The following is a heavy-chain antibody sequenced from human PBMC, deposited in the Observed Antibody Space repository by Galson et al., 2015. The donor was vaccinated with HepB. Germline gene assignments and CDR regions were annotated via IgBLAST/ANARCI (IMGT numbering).Heavy chain of an antibody. Sequence: LSLTCTVSGGSISSGDYYWSWIRQPPGKGLEWIGYIYYSGSTYYNPSLKSRVTISVDTSKNQFSLKLSSVTAADTAVYYCARDWRGVTIFGFALDKAGFDPWGQGTLVTVSS. CDR3: ARDWRGVTIFGFALDKAGFDP. V-gene: IGHV4-30-4*01. J-gene: IGHJ5*02. CDR1: GGSISSGDYY. D-gene: IGHD3-3*01. CDR2: IYYSGST.